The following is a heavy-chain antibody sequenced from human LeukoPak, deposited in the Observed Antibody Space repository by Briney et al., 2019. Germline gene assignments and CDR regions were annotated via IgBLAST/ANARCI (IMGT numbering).Heavy chain of an antibody. J-gene: IGHJ3*02. CDR2: INPNSGGT. D-gene: IGHD3-10*01. V-gene: IGHV1-2*02. Sequence: GASVKVSCKASGYTFTGYYMHWVRQAPGQGLEWMGWINPNSGGTNYAQKFQGRVTMTRDTSISTAYMELSRLGSDDTAVYYCATHYGSDDAFDIWGQGTMVTVSS. CDR1: GYTFTGYY. CDR3: ATHYGSDDAFDI.